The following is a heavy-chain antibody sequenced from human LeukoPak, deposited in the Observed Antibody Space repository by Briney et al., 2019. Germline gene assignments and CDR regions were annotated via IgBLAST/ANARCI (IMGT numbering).Heavy chain of an antibody. CDR1: GYTFTSYG. V-gene: IGHV1-18*01. CDR2: ISAYNGNT. D-gene: IGHD6-13*01. J-gene: IGHJ4*02. CDR3: ARVMRRVGYSSSWYGY. Sequence: GASVKVSCKASGYTFTSYGISWVRQAPGQGLEWMGWISAYNGNTNYAQKLQGRVTMTTDTSTGTAYMELRSLRSEDTAVYYCARVMRRVGYSSSWYGYWGQGTLVTVSS.